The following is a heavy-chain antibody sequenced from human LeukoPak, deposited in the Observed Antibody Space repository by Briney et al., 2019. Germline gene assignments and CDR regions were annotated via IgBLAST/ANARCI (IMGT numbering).Heavy chain of an antibody. V-gene: IGHV1-69*01. CDR1: GGTFSSYA. CDR2: IMPIVGTA. CDR3: SRGGVSADSYPGMDV. J-gene: IGHJ6*02. Sequence: SVKVSCKDSGGTFSSYAISWVRQAPGQGLEWMGGIMPIVGTANYAQKLQGRVTITADESTSTAYMGLSRLRSEDTAVCYSSRGGVSADSYPGMDVWGQGTTVTVSS. D-gene: IGHD2-15*01.